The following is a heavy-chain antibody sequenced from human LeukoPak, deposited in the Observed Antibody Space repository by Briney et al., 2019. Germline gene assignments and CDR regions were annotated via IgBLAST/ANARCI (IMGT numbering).Heavy chain of an antibody. V-gene: IGHV1-2*02. CDR3: ARGRGEFRGVMTFDY. Sequence: ASVTVSCKASGYTFTGYYMHWVRQAPGQGLEWMGWINPNSGGTNYAQKFQGRVTMTRDTPISTAYMELSRLRSDDTAVYYCARGRGEFRGVMTFDYWGQGTLVTVSS. CDR1: GYTFTGYY. J-gene: IGHJ4*02. CDR2: INPNSGGT. D-gene: IGHD3-10*01.